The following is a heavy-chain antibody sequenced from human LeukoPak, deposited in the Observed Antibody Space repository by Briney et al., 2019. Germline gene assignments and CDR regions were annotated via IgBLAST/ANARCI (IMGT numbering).Heavy chain of an antibody. CDR2: IYHSGST. CDR1: GYSISSGYY. CDR3: AGWHSSSRYCDY. V-gene: IGHV4-38-2*02. D-gene: IGHD6-6*01. J-gene: IGHJ4*02. Sequence: SGTLSLTCTVSGYSISSGYYWGWIRQPPGKGLEWIGSIYHSGSTYYNPSLKSRVTISVDTSKNQFSLKLSSVTAADTAVYYCAGWHSSSRYCDYWGQGTLVTVSS.